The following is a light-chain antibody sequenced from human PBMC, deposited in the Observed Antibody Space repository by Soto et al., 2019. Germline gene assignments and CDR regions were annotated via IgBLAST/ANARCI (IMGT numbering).Light chain of an antibody. Sequence: ELLFTQSPATLSLSPGERATLSCRASQSVSSYLAWYQQKPGQAPRLLIYDASNRATGIPARFSGSGPGTDFTLTISSLEPEDFAVYYCQQRSNWHGITFGGGTKV. CDR2: DAS. CDR1: QSVSSY. CDR3: QQRSNWHGIT. V-gene: IGKV3D-11*02. J-gene: IGKJ4*01.